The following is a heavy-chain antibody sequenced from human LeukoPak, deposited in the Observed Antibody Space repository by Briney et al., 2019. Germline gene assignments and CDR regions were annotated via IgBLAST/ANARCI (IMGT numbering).Heavy chain of an antibody. CDR1: GYTFTSCD. J-gene: IGHJ4*02. V-gene: IGHV1-2*02. D-gene: IGHD3-22*01. Sequence: GASVKVSCKASGYTFTSCDINWVRQAPGQGLEWMGWINPNSGGTNYAQKFQGRVTMTRDTSISTAYMELSRLRSDDTAVYYCARDQGKVDYYDSSGYYGPHFDYWGQGTLVTVSS. CDR2: INPNSGGT. CDR3: ARDQGKVDYYDSSGYYGPHFDY.